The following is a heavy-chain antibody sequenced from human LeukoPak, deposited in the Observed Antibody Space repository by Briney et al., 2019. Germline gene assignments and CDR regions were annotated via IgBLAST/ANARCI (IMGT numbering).Heavy chain of an antibody. CDR3: ARDRWEGYCSGGSCQKTFDI. J-gene: IGHJ3*02. D-gene: IGHD2-15*01. Sequence: SETLSLTCTVSGGSISSYYWSWIRQPAGKGLEWIGRIYTSGSTNYNPSLKSRATMSVDTSKNQFSLKLSSVTAADTAVYYCARDRWEGYCSGGSCQKTFDIWGQGTMVTVSS. V-gene: IGHV4-4*07. CDR1: GGSISSYY. CDR2: IYTSGST.